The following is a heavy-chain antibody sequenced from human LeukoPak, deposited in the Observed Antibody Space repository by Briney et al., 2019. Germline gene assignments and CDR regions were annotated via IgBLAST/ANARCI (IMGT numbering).Heavy chain of an antibody. D-gene: IGHD6-6*01. CDR2: INHSGST. V-gene: IGHV4-34*01. Sequence: PSETLSLTCAVYGGSFSGYCWSWIRQPPGKGLEWIGEINHSGSTNYNPSLKSRVTISVDTSKNQFSLKLSSVTAADTAVYYCARGTFSSSSPYYFDYWGQGTLVTVSS. CDR3: ARGTFSSSSPYYFDY. J-gene: IGHJ4*02. CDR1: GGSFSGYC.